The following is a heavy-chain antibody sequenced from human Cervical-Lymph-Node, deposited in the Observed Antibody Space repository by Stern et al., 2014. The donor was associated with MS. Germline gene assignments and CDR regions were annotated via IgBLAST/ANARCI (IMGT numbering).Heavy chain of an antibody. CDR2: IYYSGKT. D-gene: IGHD3-22*01. Sequence: QVQLQESGPGLVKPSETLSLSCTVSGASISSSSFLWAWIRQPPGKGLEWIGNIYYSGKTYYNPSLGSRVPMSVDKSTNQFSLRLPSVTAADTAFYYCSTSSDYFSAPNAFDIWGQGTRVTVSS. CDR1: GASISSSSFL. V-gene: IGHV4-39*01. CDR3: STSSDYFSAPNAFDI. J-gene: IGHJ3*02.